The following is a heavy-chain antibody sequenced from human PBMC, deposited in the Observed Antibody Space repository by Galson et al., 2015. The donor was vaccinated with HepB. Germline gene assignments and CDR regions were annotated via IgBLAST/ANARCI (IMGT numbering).Heavy chain of an antibody. V-gene: IGHV4-34*01. CDR3: AGVRWCRTSWRPLTKQTLKKGTPQGRLDP. J-gene: IGHJ5*02. D-gene: IGHD2-2*01. CDR2: INHSGNT. CDR1: GGSFSDYH. Sequence: SETLSLTCAVYGGSFSDYHWNWIRQPPGKGLEWIGEINHSGNTNYSPSLKSRVTISVDTSKNQFSLRLTSVTAADTAVYYCAGVRWCRTSWRPLTKQTLKKGTPQGRLDPWGQGSRVTVSS.